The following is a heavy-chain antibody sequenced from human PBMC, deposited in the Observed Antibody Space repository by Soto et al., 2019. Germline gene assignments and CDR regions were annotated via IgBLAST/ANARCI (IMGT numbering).Heavy chain of an antibody. CDR2: IWFDGSIE. Sequence: GGSLRLSCAASGFTFSSYGMHWVRQAPGKGLEWVALIWFDGSIEYYVDSVKGRFTISRDNSNSTVHLQMNSLRAEDTAVYFCAREGGYCSSTTCYSSYYYYYGMDVWGQGTRVTVSS. CDR1: GFTFSSYG. CDR3: AREGGYCSSTTCYSSYYYYYGMDV. J-gene: IGHJ6*02. D-gene: IGHD2-2*01. V-gene: IGHV3-33*01.